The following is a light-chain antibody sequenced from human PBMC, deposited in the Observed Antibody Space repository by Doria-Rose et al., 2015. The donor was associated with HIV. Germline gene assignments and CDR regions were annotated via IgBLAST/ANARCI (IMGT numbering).Light chain of an antibody. J-gene: IGKJ1*01. CDR1: QRFSSTY. Sequence: TQSPGTLSLSPGERATLSCSASQRFSSTYLAWYQQQPGHAPSLLIYDGSTRATGIPDRFSASGSGTGFTLTINRLEPEDFALYYCHQYGTSWTFGQGTKVEI. V-gene: IGKV3-20*01. CDR3: HQYGTSWT. CDR2: DGS.